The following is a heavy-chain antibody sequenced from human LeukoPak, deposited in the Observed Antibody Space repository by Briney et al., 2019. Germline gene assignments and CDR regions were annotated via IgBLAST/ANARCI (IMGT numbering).Heavy chain of an antibody. J-gene: IGHJ4*02. CDR3: AREETRYCSSTSCYRAFDY. Sequence: ASVKVSCKASGYTFTSYYMHWVRQAPGQGLEWMGIINPSGGSTSYAQKFQGRVTMTRDTSTSTVYMELSSLRSEDTAVYYCAREETRYCSSTSCYRAFDYWGQGTLVTVSS. CDR2: INPSGGST. D-gene: IGHD2-2*02. CDR1: GYTFTSYY. V-gene: IGHV1-46*01.